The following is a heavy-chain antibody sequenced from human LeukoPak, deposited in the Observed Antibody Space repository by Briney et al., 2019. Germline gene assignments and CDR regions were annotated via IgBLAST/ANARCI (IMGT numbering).Heavy chain of an antibody. V-gene: IGHV3-30-3*01. J-gene: IGHJ6*02. CDR3: ARVRRSGGTVTSGYYYYGMDV. CDR2: ISYDGSNK. D-gene: IGHD4-17*01. CDR1: GFTFSSYA. Sequence: GGSLRLSCAASGFTFSSYAMHWVRQAPGKGLEWVAVISYDGSNKYYADSVKGRFTISRDNSKNTLYLQMYSLRAEDTAVYYCARVRRSGGTVTSGYYYYGMDVWGQGTTVTVSS.